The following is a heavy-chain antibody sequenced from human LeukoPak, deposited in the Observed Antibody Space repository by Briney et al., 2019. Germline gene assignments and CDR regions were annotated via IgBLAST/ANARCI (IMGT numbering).Heavy chain of an antibody. CDR1: GFSLSTSGVG. J-gene: IGHJ5*02. D-gene: IGHD3-10*01. CDR2: LYWDDEK. V-gene: IGHV2-5*02. Sequence: SGPTLVNPTQTLTLTCTFSGFSLSTSGVGVGWIRQPPGKALQWLALLYWDDEKYYSPSLKSRLSISRDTSRNQVVLTMTNIDPLDTATYFCAHSYYFGSRSYYNVWFAPWGLGTLVTVSS. CDR3: AHSYYFGSRSYYNVWFAP.